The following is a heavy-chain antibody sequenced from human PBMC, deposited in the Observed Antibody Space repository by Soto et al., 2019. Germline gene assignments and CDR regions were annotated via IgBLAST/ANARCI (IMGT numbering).Heavy chain of an antibody. CDR3: ARGVGGYINWFDP. CDR1: GGTLSMYS. V-gene: IGHV1-69*13. J-gene: IGHJ5*02. CDR2: IIAIFGTA. Sequence: SVKVSCKASGGTLSMYSISWVRQAPGQGLEWMGGIIAIFGTANYAQKFQGRVTITADESTSTAYMELSSLRSEDTAVYYCARGVGGYINWFDPWGQGTLVTVSS. D-gene: IGHD1-26*01.